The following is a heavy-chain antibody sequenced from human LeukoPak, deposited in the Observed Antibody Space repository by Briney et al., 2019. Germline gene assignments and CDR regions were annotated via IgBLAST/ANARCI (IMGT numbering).Heavy chain of an antibody. V-gene: IGHV4-34*01. CDR1: GGSFSGYY. D-gene: IGHD3-3*01. CDR3: AREGRGGLRFLEWLWYGMDV. Sequence: SETLSLTCAVYGGSFSGYYWSWIRQPPGKGLEWIGEINHSGSTNYNPSLKSRVTISVDTSKNQSSLKLSSVTAADTAVYYCAREGRGGLRFLEWLWYGMDVWGQGTTVTVSS. J-gene: IGHJ6*02. CDR2: INHSGST.